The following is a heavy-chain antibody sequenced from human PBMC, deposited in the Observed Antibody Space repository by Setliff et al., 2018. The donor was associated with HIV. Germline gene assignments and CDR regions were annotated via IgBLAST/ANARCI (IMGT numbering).Heavy chain of an antibody. D-gene: IGHD2-15*01. V-gene: IGHV1-18*01. CDR3: ARVDEYCSGISCYSGGEIDY. CDR1: GYTLISYG. J-gene: IGHJ4*02. Sequence: ASVKVSCKASGYTLISYGITWVRQAPGQGLEWMGWISAYNGDTKYAQRLQGRAIMTTDTSTNTAYMELRNLRSDDTAIYYCARVDEYCSGISCYSGGEIDYWGQGTLVTVSS. CDR2: ISAYNGDT.